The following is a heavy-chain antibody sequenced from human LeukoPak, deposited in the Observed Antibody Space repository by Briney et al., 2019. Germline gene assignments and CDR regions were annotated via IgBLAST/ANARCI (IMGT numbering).Heavy chain of an antibody. D-gene: IGHD6-13*01. CDR1: GFTFGTNY. CDR2: IYSGGST. V-gene: IGHV3-53*04. Sequence: GGSLRLSCEASGFTFGTNYMSWFRKAPGKGLEWVSVIYSGGSTYYADSVKGRFTISRHNSKNTLYLQMNSLRAEDTAVYYCGGSSWHFDYWGQGTLVTVSS. J-gene: IGHJ4*02. CDR3: GGSSWHFDY.